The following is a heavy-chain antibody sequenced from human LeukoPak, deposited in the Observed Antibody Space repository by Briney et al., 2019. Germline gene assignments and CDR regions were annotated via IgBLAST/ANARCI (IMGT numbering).Heavy chain of an antibody. CDR3: ARDIVSNGLFDY. Sequence: SVKVSCTASGGTFSSYAISWVRQAPGQGLEWMGGIIPIFGTANYAQKFQGRVTITADKSTSTAYMELSTLRAEDTAVYYCARDIVSNGLFDYWGQGTLVTVSS. J-gene: IGHJ4*02. CDR2: IIPIFGTA. CDR1: GGTFSSYA. V-gene: IGHV1-69*06. D-gene: IGHD5/OR15-5a*01.